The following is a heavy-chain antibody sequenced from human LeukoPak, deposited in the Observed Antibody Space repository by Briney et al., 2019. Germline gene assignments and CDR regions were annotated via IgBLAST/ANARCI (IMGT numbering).Heavy chain of an antibody. CDR3: ASLAGSARGAFDI. V-gene: IGHV3-66*01. CDR1: GFTVSSNY. Sequence: PGGSLRLSCAASGFTVSSNYMSWVRQAPGKGLEWVSVIYSGGGTNYADSVKGRFTISRDNSKNTLYLQMNSLRVDDTAVYYCASLAGSARGAFDIWGQGTMVTVSS. CDR2: IYSGGGT. D-gene: IGHD3-10*01. J-gene: IGHJ3*02.